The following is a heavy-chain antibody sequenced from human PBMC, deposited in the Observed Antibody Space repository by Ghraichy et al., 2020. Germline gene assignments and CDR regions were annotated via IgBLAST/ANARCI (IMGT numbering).Heavy chain of an antibody. CDR3: AKASRDFYYIDV. CDR1: GFTFDDYT. CDR2: ISWDGGST. Sequence: GESLNISCAASGFTFDDYTMHWVRQAPGKGLEWVSLISWDGGSTYYADSVKGRFTISRDNSKNSLYLQMNSLTTEDTALYYCAKASRDFYYIDVWGKGTTVTVSS. J-gene: IGHJ6*03. V-gene: IGHV3-43*01.